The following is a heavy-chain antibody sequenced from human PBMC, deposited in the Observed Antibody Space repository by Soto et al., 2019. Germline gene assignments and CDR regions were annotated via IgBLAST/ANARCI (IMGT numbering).Heavy chain of an antibody. D-gene: IGHD1-26*01. CDR2: INSDGSST. Sequence: GGSLRLSCAASGFTFSSYWMHWVRQAPGKGLVWVSRINSDGSSTSYADSVKGRFTISRDNAKNTRYLQMNSLRAEDTAVYYCARGQYSGSYSTGQGAFDIWGQGTMVTVSS. CDR3: ARGQYSGSYSTGQGAFDI. CDR1: GFTFSSYW. V-gene: IGHV3-74*01. J-gene: IGHJ3*02.